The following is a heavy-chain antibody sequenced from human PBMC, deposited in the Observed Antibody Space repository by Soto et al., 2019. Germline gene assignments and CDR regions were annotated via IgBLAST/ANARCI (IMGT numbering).Heavy chain of an antibody. CDR3: ARGRYGDY. J-gene: IGHJ4*02. CDR2: ISAHNGNT. CDR1: GYTFTSYG. D-gene: IGHD1-1*01. V-gene: IGHV1-18*01. Sequence: QVHLVQTRGGVKKPGASVRVSCKSSGYTFTSYGITWVRQAPGQGLEWMGWISAHNGNTDYAQKLQGRVTVTRDTSTSTAYMELRSLRSDDTAVYYCARGRYGDYWGQGALVTVSS.